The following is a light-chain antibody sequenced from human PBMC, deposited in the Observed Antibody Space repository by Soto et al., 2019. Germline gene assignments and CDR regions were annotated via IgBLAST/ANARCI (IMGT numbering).Light chain of an antibody. CDR3: QQYNRHSRT. V-gene: IGKV1-5*03. Sequence: DIQMTQSPSTLSASVGDSVTITCRASQSIRSWLAWYQQKPGKAPNLLIYEASSLESGLPSRFSGSGSGTEFTLTISILQPDDFPTYSRQQYNRHSRTFGQGTKVEIK. CDR2: EAS. J-gene: IGKJ1*01. CDR1: QSIRSW.